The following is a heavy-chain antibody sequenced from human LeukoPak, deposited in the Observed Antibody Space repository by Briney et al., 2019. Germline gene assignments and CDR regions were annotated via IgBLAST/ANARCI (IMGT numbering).Heavy chain of an antibody. V-gene: IGHV4-4*02. D-gene: IGHD3-10*01. CDR2: IYHSGST. CDR3: ARSARWFGELLGGWFDP. J-gene: IGHJ5*02. Sequence: SETLSLTCAVSGGSISSSNWWSWVRQPPGKGLEWIGEIYHSGSTNYNPSLKSRVTISVDTSKNQFSLKLSSVTAADTAVYYCARSARWFGELLGGWFDPWGQGTLVTVSS. CDR1: GGSISSSNW.